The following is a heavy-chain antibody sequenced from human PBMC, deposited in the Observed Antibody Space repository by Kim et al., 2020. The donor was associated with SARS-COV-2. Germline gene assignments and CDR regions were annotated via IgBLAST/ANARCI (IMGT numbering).Heavy chain of an antibody. J-gene: IGHJ3*02. CDR3: VRGVEKSLPNGFDI. V-gene: IGHV3-74*01. CDR2: LNTDGRST. Sequence: GGSLRLSCAASGFTFSNYWMHWVRQVPGKGLVWVSRLNTDGRSTNYLDSVKGRFTISRDNAKNTLFLQMNSLRAEDTAIYYCVRGVEKSLPNGFDIWGQGTMVTVSS. CDR1: GFTFSNYW. D-gene: IGHD1-1*01.